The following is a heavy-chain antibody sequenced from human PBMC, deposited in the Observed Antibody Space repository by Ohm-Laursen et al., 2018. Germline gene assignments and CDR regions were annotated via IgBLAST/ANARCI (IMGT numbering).Heavy chain of an antibody. D-gene: IGHD5-18*01. Sequence: SLRLSCAASGFTFDDYAMHWVRQAPGKGLEWVSGITWNSGTITYADSVKGRFTISRDNTKNSLYLQMNSLRAEDTAVYYCARWDVDTAMVTGYDYWGQGTLVTVSS. CDR2: ITWNSGTI. CDR1: GFTFDDYA. CDR3: ARWDVDTAMVTGYDY. J-gene: IGHJ4*02. V-gene: IGHV3-9*01.